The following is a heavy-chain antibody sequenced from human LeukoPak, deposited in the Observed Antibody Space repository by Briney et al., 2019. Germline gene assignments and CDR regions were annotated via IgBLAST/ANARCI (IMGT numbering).Heavy chain of an antibody. CDR2: IYYSGST. V-gene: IGHV4-30-4*01. J-gene: IGHJ4*02. CDR1: GGSMSSGDYY. D-gene: IGHD3-22*01. CDR3: ARNPRYYYDRRWYFDY. Sequence: PSQTLSLTCTVSGGSMSSGDYYWSWIRQPPGKGLEWIGYIYYSGSTYYNPSLKSRVTISVDTSKNQFSLKLSSVTAADTAVYYCARNPRYYYDRRWYFDYWGQGTLVTVSS.